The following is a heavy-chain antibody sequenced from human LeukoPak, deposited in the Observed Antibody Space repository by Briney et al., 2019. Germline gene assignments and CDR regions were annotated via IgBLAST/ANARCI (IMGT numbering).Heavy chain of an antibody. Sequence: GGSLRFSGAGSGFTFSTYGIHWVRQAPGKGLKGVAFIRYDESNKYYADSVKGRFTISRDNAKNSLYLQMNSLRAEDTAVYYCAKPGSSRGIAGRRPTKYYFDYWGQGTLVTVSS. CDR1: GFTFSTYG. J-gene: IGHJ4*02. D-gene: IGHD6-6*01. V-gene: IGHV3-30*02. CDR3: AKPGSSRGIAGRRPTKYYFDY. CDR2: IRYDESNK.